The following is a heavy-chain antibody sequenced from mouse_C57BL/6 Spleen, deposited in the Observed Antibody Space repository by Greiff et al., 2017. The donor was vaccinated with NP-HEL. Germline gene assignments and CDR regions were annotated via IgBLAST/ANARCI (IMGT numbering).Heavy chain of an antibody. V-gene: IGHV1-55*01. CDR3: ARRQLRQAYYYAMDY. J-gene: IGHJ4*01. Sequence: VQLQQPGAELVKPGASVKMSCKASGYTFTSYWITWVKQRPGQGLEWIGDIYPGSGSTNYNEKFKSKATLTVDTSSSTAYMQLSSLTSEDSAVYYCARRQLRQAYYYAMDYWGQGTSVTVSS. CDR2: IYPGSGST. CDR1: GYTFTSYW. D-gene: IGHD3-2*02.